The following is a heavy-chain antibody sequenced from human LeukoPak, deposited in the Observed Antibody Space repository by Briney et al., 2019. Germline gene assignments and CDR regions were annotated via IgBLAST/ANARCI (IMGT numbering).Heavy chain of an antibody. CDR2: ISGSGTST. CDR3: AKATRATATVSSDF. V-gene: IGHV3-23*01. CDR1: GFIFSTYA. Sequence: GGSLRLSCAASGFIFSTYAMNWVRQAPGKGLEWVLAISGSGTSTYYADSVKGRFTISRDNSKNTLYLQMNSLRAEDTGVYHCAKATRATATVSSDFWGQGTLVTVSS. D-gene: IGHD5-18*01. J-gene: IGHJ4*02.